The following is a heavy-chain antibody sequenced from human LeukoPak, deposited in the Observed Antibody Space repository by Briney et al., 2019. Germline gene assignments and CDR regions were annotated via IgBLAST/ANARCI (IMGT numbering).Heavy chain of an antibody. J-gene: IGHJ4*02. Sequence: SVKVSCKTSGGTFSSYAINWVRQAPGQGLEWMGWFIYIYGSAVYAEKFQGRVTITTDESSSTVYMELSSLRSEDAAVYYCASSAHYYDSNGPADYWGQGTRVTVSS. CDR3: ASSAHYYDSNGPADY. V-gene: IGHV1-69*05. D-gene: IGHD3-22*01. CDR1: GGTFSSYA. CDR2: FIYIYGSA.